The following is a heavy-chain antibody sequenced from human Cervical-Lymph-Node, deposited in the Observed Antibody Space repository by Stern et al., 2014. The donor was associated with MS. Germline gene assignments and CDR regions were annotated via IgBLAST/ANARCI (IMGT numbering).Heavy chain of an antibody. CDR2: IFPVFGTP. Sequence: VQLVESEAEVTKPGSSVKVSCKASGGTFSKFPSSWVRQAPGQGLEWMGGIFPVFGTPTYAQEFRGRVTITADVSTSTVYMELSSLRSDDTAVYYCALSSETSDRWYSLGYDLWGQGPLVTVSS. D-gene: IGHD6-13*01. V-gene: IGHV1-69*01. J-gene: IGHJ5*02. CDR1: GGTFSKFP. CDR3: ALSSETSDRWYSLGYDL.